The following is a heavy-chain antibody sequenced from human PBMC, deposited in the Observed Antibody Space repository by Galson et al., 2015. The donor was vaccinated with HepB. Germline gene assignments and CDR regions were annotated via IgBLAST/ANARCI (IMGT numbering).Heavy chain of an antibody. CDR1: GFTFSSYA. J-gene: IGHJ4*01. CDR3: ANPTWIQLWFPFDY. D-gene: IGHD5-18*01. CDR2: ISYDGNKK. Sequence: SLRLSCAASGFTFSSYAMHWVRQAPGKGLEWVALISYDGNKKHYADSVKGRFSISRDNSKNTLYLQMNSLRPEDTAVYYCANPTWIQLWFPFDYWGHGTLVTASS. V-gene: IGHV3-30-3*01.